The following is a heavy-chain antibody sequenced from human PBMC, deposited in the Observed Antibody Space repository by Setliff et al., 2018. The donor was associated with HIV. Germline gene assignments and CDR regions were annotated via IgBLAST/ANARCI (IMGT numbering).Heavy chain of an antibody. CDR2: VDGANNK. CDR3: ARDRRTSWSLEY. CDR1: GFTFSTSG. V-gene: IGHV3-30*02. Sequence: PGGSLRLSCAASGFTFSTSGIHWVRQAPGKGLEWVALVDGANNKYYGDAVKGRFSISREDSKNRLFLQMNSLRPEDTAVYYCARDRRTSWSLEYWGRGTLVTSPQ. D-gene: IGHD3-3*01. J-gene: IGHJ4*02.